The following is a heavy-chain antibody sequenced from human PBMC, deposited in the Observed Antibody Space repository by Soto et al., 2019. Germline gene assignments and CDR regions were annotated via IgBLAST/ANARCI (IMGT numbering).Heavy chain of an antibody. CDR1: GYDFTTYG. CDR3: ARGRYGDY. V-gene: IGHV1-18*01. CDR2: ISVHNGNT. D-gene: IGHD1-1*01. Sequence: QVHLVQSGAEVKKPGASVKVSCKGSGYDFTTYGITWVRQAPGQGLEWMAWISVHNGNTDYAQKLQGRGTVTRDTSTSTAYMELRSLRSDDTSVYYCARGRYGDYWGQGALVTFSS. J-gene: IGHJ4*02.